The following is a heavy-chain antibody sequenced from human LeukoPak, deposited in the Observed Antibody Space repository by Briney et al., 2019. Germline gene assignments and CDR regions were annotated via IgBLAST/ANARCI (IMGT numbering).Heavy chain of an antibody. Sequence: GGSLRLSCAASGFTFSSYSMSWIRQAPGKGLEWVSYISSSGSTIYYADSVKGRFTISRDNAKNSLYLQMNSLRAEDTAVYYCAGGTESHYYDSSGYYDYWGQGTLVTVSS. CDR2: ISSSGSTI. CDR1: GFTFSSYS. D-gene: IGHD3-22*01. CDR3: AGGTESHYYDSSGYYDY. V-gene: IGHV3-48*04. J-gene: IGHJ4*02.